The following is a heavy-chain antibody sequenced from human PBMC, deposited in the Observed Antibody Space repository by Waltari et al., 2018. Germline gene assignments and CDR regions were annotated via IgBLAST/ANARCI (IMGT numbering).Heavy chain of an antibody. D-gene: IGHD5-18*01. CDR1: GFTFSNAW. J-gene: IGHJ4*02. CDR2: IKSKTDGGTT. Sequence: EVQLVESGGGLVKPGGSLRLSCAASGFTFSNAWMSWVRPAPGKGLEWVGRIKSKTDGGTTDYAAPVKGRFTISRDDSKNTLYLQMNSLKTEDTAVYYCTTPVRGGYSSRFDYWGQGTLVTVSS. V-gene: IGHV3-15*01. CDR3: TTPVRGGYSSRFDY.